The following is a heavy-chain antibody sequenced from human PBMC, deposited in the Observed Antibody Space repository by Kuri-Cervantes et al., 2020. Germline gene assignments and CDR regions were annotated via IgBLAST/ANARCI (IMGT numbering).Heavy chain of an antibody. Sequence: ASVKVSCKASGYTFTGYYMHWVRQAPGQGLEWMGWINPNSGGTNYAQKFQGRVTMTRDTSISTAYMELNSLRAEDTAVYYCARDQGVAGATLLDYWGQGALVTVSS. CDR1: GYTFTGYY. V-gene: IGHV1-2*02. CDR3: ARDQGVAGATLLDY. D-gene: IGHD1-26*01. J-gene: IGHJ4*02. CDR2: INPNSGGT.